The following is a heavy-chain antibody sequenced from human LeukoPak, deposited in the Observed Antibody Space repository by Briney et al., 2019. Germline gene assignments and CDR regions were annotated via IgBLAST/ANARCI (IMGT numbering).Heavy chain of an antibody. V-gene: IGHV4-59*01. D-gene: IGHD6-19*01. J-gene: IGHJ4*02. CDR3: ARVGSSGWSQKYYFDY. Sequence: KPSETLSLTCTVSGGSISSYYWSWIRQPPGKGLEWIGYIYYSGSTNYTPSLKSRVTISVDTSKNQFSLKLSSVTAADTAVYYCARVGSSGWSQKYYFDYWGQGTLVTVSS. CDR1: GGSISSYY. CDR2: IYYSGST.